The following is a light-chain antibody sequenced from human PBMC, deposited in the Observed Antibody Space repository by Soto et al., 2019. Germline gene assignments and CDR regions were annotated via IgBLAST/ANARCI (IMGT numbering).Light chain of an antibody. CDR1: TSNIGTNT. CDR3: AAWDDSLDGVV. V-gene: IGLV1-44*01. J-gene: IGLJ2*01. CDR2: SKD. Sequence: QSVLTQPPSVSGTPGQRVTISCSGSTSNIGTNTVNWYQQVPGTAPKLLIYSKDQRPSGVPDRFAGFKSGTSASLAISGLQSEDEADYYCAAWDDSLDGVVFGGGTKVTVL.